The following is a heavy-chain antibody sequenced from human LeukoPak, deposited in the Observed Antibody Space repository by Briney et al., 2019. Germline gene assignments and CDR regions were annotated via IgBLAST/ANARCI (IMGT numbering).Heavy chain of an antibody. D-gene: IGHD3-10*01. CDR3: TTEYYGSDYY. CDR2: IKSKGAGGTT. CDR1: GFTFSTAW. V-gene: IGHV3-15*01. Sequence: GGSLRLSCAASGFTFSTAWMSWVRQAPGKGLEWVGQIKSKGAGGTTDYAAPVKGRFTISRDDSKSTVSLQMHSLKTEDTAIYYCTTEYYGSDYYWGQGTLVTVSS. J-gene: IGHJ4*02.